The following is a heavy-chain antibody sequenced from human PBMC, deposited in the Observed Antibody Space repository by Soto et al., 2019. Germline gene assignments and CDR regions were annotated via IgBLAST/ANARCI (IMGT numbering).Heavy chain of an antibody. D-gene: IGHD6-13*01. CDR3: ARLGTGIAAADY. J-gene: IGHJ4*02. CDR2: IRDSGST. Sequence: SETLSLTCSDSGGSISNHNWGWIRLPPGKGLEWIGYIRDSGSTYYNPSLKSRVTISVDTSKNQFSLKLSSVTAADTAVYYCARLGTGIAAADYWGQGTLVTVSS. V-gene: IGHV4-59*08. CDR1: GGSISNHN.